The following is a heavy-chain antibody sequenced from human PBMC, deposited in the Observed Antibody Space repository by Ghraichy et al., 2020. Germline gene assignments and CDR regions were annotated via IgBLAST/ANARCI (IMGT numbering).Heavy chain of an antibody. CDR3: ARDSFMGPRLPPYYHYMDV. J-gene: IGHJ6*03. D-gene: IGHD2-15*01. V-gene: IGHV1-46*01. CDR2: INPSGGST. CDR1: GYTFTNYY. Sequence: ASVKVSCKASGYTFTNYYLHWVRQAPGQGLEWMGIINPSGGSTSYAQKFQGRVTMTRDTSTSTVYMEMSSLRSEDTAVYYCARDSFMGPRLPPYYHYMDVWGKGTTVTVSS.